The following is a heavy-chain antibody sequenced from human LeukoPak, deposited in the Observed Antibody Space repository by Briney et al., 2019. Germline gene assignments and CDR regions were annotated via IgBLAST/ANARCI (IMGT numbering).Heavy chain of an antibody. CDR2: MNPNSGNT. V-gene: IGHV1-8*02. J-gene: IGHJ5*02. Sequence: GASVKVSCKASGYTFTSYDINWVRQATGQGLEWMGWMNPNSGNTGYAQKFQGRVTMTRNTSISTAYMELSSLRSEDTAVYYCARIFPKEKRRDGYNFLVGFDPWGQGTLVTVSS. CDR3: ARIFPKEKRRDGYNFLVGFDP. CDR1: GYTFTSYD. D-gene: IGHD5-24*01.